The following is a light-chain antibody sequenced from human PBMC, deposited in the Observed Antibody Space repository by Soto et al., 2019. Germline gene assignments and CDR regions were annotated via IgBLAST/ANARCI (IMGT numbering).Light chain of an antibody. CDR3: AAWDDSLSAS. V-gene: IGLV1-47*01. CDR1: SSNIGSNY. CDR2: RNN. Sequence: QSVLTQPPSASGTPGQRVTISCSGSSSNIGSNYVYWYQQLPGTAPKLLIYRNNQRPSGVPDRFSGSKSGTSASLAISGLRSEDEADYYCAAWDDSLSASFGGATKPSVL. J-gene: IGLJ2*01.